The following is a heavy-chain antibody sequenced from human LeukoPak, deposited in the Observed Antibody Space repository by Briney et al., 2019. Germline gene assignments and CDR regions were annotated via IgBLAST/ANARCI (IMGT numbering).Heavy chain of an antibody. CDR3: ARDPYGGTFDY. J-gene: IGHJ4*02. Sequence: SETLSLTCTVSGYSISSGYYWGWIRQPPGKGLEWIGIIYHSGRTDYNPSLKSRVTISEDTSKNQFSLKLSSVTAADTAVYYCARDPYGGTFDYWGQGTLVTVSS. CDR1: GYSISSGYY. D-gene: IGHD4-23*01. CDR2: IYHSGRT. V-gene: IGHV4-38-2*02.